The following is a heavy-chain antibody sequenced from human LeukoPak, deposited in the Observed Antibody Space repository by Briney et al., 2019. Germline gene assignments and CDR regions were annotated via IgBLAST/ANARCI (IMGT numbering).Heavy chain of an antibody. CDR3: ARVNPHLSAFDF. D-gene: IGHD3-16*02. CDR2: IGTAGDP. J-gene: IGHJ4*02. V-gene: IGHV3-13*04. CDR1: GFTLSSYD. Sequence: GGSLRLSCAASGFTLSSYDTHWVRQTTEKPLECVSGIGTAGDPYYSASVRGRFTLSRENARNSLYLQMNNLRAGDTAVYYCARVNPHLSAFDFWGQGTLVTVSS.